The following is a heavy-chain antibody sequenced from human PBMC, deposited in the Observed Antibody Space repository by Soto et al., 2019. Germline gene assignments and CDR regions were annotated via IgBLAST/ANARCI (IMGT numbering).Heavy chain of an antibody. V-gene: IGHV4-59*03. Sequence: SETLSLTCIVSGGSISSYFRNWLRQPPGKGLEWIGYIYDDGTTDYNPSLKSRVTILLDMSKNQFSLKLSSVTAADTAVYYCVPSWSAIYGDALDVWGQGTMVTV. J-gene: IGHJ3*01. D-gene: IGHD3-3*01. CDR1: GGSISSYF. CDR3: VPSWSAIYGDALDV. CDR2: IYDDGTT.